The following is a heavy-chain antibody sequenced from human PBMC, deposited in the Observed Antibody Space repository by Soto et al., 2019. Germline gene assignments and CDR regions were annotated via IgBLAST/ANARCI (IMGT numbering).Heavy chain of an antibody. CDR2: ITGNGLNS. J-gene: IGHJ4*02. CDR3: TKAFIAVAVPDY. CDR1: GFTFHSHA. Sequence: GGSLRLSCAASGFTFHSHAMSWVRLAPGKGLEWISSITGNGLNSYYANSVKGRFTISRDNSKNTVYLQMNGLGAEDTAVYYCTKAFIAVAVPDYWGQGTLVTVSS. V-gene: IGHV3-23*01. D-gene: IGHD6-19*01.